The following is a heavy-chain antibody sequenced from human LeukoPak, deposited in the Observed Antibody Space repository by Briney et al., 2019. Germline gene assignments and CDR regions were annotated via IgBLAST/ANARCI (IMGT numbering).Heavy chain of an antibody. V-gene: IGHV4-59*01. CDR2: IYYSGST. D-gene: IGHD3-16*01. CDR3: ARGRYGWLPFDY. J-gene: IGHJ4*02. Sequence: PSETLSLTCTVSGGSMSSYYWSWIRQPPGKGLEWIGYIYYSGSTNYNPSLRSRVTISVDTSKNQFTLKLSSVTAADTAVYYCARGRYGWLPFDYWGQGTLVTVSS. CDR1: GGSMSSYY.